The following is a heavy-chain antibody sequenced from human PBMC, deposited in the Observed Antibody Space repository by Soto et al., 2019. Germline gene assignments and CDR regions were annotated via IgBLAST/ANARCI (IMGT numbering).Heavy chain of an antibody. J-gene: IGHJ6*02. V-gene: IGHV1-69*13. Sequence: SSVKLSCKASGGTFSSYAISWVRQAPGQGLEWMGGIIPIFGTANYAQKFQGRVTITADESTSTAYMELSSLRSEDTAVYYCSRVFGQLYYGMDVSGQGTTVIVSS. CDR1: GGTFSSYA. CDR2: IIPIFGTA. CDR3: SRVFGQLYYGMDV. D-gene: IGHD2-2*01.